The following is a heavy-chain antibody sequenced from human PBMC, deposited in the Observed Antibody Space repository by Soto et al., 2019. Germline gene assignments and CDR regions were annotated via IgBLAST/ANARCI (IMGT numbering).Heavy chain of an antibody. CDR2: ISYDGSNK. D-gene: IGHD3-22*01. Sequence: PGGSLRLSCAASGFTFSSYGMHWVRQAPGKGLEWVAVISYDGSNKYYADSVKGRFTISRDNSKNTLYLQMNSLRAEDTAVYYCAKAHRAYYDSSGYQDYWGQGTLVTVSS. CDR1: GFTFSSYG. V-gene: IGHV3-30*18. J-gene: IGHJ4*02. CDR3: AKAHRAYYDSSGYQDY.